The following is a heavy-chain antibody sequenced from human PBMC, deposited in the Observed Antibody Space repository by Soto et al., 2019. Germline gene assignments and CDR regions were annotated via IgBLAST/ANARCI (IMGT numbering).Heavy chain of an antibody. Sequence: GGSLRLSCAASGFTFSDFYMTWVRQAPGKGLEWLSYISINSNHKEYGDSVKGRHTISRDNAKNSLYLQMNSLRADDTAVYYCVRGGGGGQLDYWGQGTLVTVSS. V-gene: IGHV3-11*06. CDR1: GFTFSDFY. CDR3: VRGGGGGQLDY. CDR2: ISINSNHK. D-gene: IGHD2-21*01. J-gene: IGHJ4*02.